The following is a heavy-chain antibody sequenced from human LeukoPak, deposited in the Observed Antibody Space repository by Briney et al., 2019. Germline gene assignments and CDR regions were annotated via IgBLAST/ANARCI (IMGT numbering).Heavy chain of an antibody. CDR3: ARGQWLYYFDY. D-gene: IGHD6-19*01. J-gene: IGHJ4*02. CDR1: GGSISSYY. V-gene: IGHV4-59*01. Sequence: SETLSLTCTVSGGSISSYYWSWIRQPPGKGLEWIGYIYYSGSTNYNPSLTSRVTISVDTSKNQFSLKLSSVTAADTAVYYCARGQWLYYFDYWGQGTLVTVSS. CDR2: IYYSGST.